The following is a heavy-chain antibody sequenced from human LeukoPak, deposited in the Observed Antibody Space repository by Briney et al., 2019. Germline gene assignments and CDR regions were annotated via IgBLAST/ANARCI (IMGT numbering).Heavy chain of an antibody. CDR2: IYSGGST. CDR1: GFTVSSNY. CDR3: ARENYYDSSGYSY. Sequence: GSLRLSCAASGFTVSSNYMSWVRQAPGKGLEWVSVIYSGGSTYYADSVKGRFTISRHNSKNTLYLQMNSLRAEDTAVYYCARENYYDSSGYSYWGQGTLVTVSS. V-gene: IGHV3-53*04. J-gene: IGHJ4*02. D-gene: IGHD3-22*01.